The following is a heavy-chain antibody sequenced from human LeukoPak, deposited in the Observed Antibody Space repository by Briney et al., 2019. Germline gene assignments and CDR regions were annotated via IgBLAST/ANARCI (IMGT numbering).Heavy chain of an antibody. CDR2: IRYDGSNK. V-gene: IGHV3-30*02. Sequence: GGSLRLSCAASGFTFSTSGMHWVRQAPGKGLEWVAFIRYDGSNKYYADSVKGRFTISRDNSKNTLCLQMNSLRAEDTAVYYCAKDPYYDSSGYYPTGYFDYWGQGTLVTVSS. D-gene: IGHD3-22*01. CDR3: AKDPYYDSSGYYPTGYFDY. J-gene: IGHJ4*02. CDR1: GFTFSTSG.